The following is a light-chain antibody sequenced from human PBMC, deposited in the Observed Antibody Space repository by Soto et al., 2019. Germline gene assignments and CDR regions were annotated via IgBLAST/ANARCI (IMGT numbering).Light chain of an antibody. J-gene: IGLJ1*01. CDR2: GVA. CDR1: SSDVGGYNY. CDR3: SSYTTSNTRQIV. Sequence: QSVLTQPAAVSGSPGQSITISCTGTSSDVGGYNYVSRYQQHPGRAPTLILYGVANRPSGVSNRFSGSKSDNTVSLTISGLQPEDEADYYCSSYTTSNTRQIVFGTGTKVTVL. V-gene: IGLV2-14*03.